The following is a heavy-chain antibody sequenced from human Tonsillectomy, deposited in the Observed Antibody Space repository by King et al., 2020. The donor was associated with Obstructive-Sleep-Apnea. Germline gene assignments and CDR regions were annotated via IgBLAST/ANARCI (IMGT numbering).Heavy chain of an antibody. CDR1: GYTFTSYG. J-gene: IGHJ3*02. V-gene: IGHV1-18*01. D-gene: IGHD1-14*01. CDR2: ISGYNGNT. CDR3: ARDHITASEDI. Sequence: VQLVESGAEVKEPGASVKVSCKASGYTFTSYGITWVRQAPGQGLEWVGWISGYNGNTNYAQKYQGRVTMTTDTSTTTAYMELRSLRSDDTAVYYCARDHITASEDIWGQGTMVTVSS.